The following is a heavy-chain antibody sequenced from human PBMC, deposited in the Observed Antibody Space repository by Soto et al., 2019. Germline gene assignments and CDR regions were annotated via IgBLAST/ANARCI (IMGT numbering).Heavy chain of an antibody. V-gene: IGHV3-30*18. Sequence: QVQLVESGGGVVQPGRSLRLSCAASGFTFSSYGMHWVRQAPGKGLEWVAVKSYDGSNKYYADSVKGRFTISRDNSKNTLYLQMNRLRAEDTAVYYCAKDGYSNYDYYYYGMDVWGQGTTVTVSS. CDR1: GFTFSSYG. J-gene: IGHJ6*02. CDR3: AKDGYSNYDYYYYGMDV. D-gene: IGHD4-4*01. CDR2: KSYDGSNK.